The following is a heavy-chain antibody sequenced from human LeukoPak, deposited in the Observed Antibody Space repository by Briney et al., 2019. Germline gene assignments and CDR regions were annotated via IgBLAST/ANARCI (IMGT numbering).Heavy chain of an antibody. V-gene: IGHV1-18*01. CDR1: GYTFTNFG. D-gene: IGHD4/OR15-4a*01. CDR2: INAYDGNA. CDR3: ARDSNYVPDY. Sequence: ASVKVSCKASGYTFTNFGISWVRQAPGQGLEWMGWINAYDGNAHYTQKLQGRVTVTRDTSTSTAYMELRSLIPDDTAVYYCARDSNYVPDYWGQGTLVTVSS. J-gene: IGHJ4*02.